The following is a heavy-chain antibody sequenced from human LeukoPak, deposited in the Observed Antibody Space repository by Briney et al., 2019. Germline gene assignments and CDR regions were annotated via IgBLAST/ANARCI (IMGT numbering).Heavy chain of an antibody. V-gene: IGHV4-4*07. Sequence: KPSETLSLTCTVSGGSISSYYWSWIRQPAGKGLEWIGRIYTSGSTNYNPSLKSRVTMSVDTSKNQFSLKLSSVTAADTAVYYCARDIDYYGSGREEPNWFDPWGKGTLVTVSS. CDR2: IYTSGST. CDR1: GGSISSYY. J-gene: IGHJ5*02. D-gene: IGHD3-10*01. CDR3: ARDIDYYGSGREEPNWFDP.